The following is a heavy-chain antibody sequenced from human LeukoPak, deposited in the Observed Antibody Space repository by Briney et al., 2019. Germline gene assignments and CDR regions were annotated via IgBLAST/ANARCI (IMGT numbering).Heavy chain of an antibody. J-gene: IGHJ6*04. V-gene: IGHV3-11*04. D-gene: IGHD2-2*01. CDR1: GFTFSDYY. CDR3: AIVVPAATDYYYYGMDV. Sequence: GGSLRLSCAASGFTFSDYYMSWIRQAPGKGLEWVSYISSSGSTIYYADSVKGRFTISRDNAKNSLYLQMNSLRAEDTAVYYCAIVVPAATDYYYYGMDVWGKGTTVTVSS. CDR2: ISSSGSTI.